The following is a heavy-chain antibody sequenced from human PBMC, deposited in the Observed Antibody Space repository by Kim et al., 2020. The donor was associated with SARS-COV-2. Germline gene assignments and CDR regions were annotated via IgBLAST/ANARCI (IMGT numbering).Heavy chain of an antibody. Sequence: YYADSVQGRFTISRDNAKNSLYLQMNSLRAEDTAVYYCARGTPGYSAMDVWGQGTTVTVSS. V-gene: IGHV3-21*01. CDR3: ARGTPGYSAMDV. J-gene: IGHJ6*02. D-gene: IGHD6-13*01.